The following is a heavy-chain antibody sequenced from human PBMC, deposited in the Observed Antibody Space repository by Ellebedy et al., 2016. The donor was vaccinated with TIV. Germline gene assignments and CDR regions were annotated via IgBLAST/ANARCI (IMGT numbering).Heavy chain of an antibody. J-gene: IGHJ5*02. CDR3: ARGARTTEGFGWFDP. V-gene: IGHV1-24*01. CDR2: FDPEDGET. Sequence: ASVKVSXXVSGYTLTELSMHWVRQAPGKGLEWMGGFDPEDGETIYAQKFQGRVTMTEDTSTDTAYMELSSLRSEDTAVYYCARGARTTEGFGWFDPWGQGTLVTVSS. CDR1: GYTLTELS. D-gene: IGHD1-14*01.